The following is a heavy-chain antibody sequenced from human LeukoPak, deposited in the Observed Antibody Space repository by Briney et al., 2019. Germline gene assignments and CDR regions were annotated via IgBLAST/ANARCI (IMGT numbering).Heavy chain of an antibody. Sequence: ASVKVSCKASGYTFTSYGISWVRQAPGQGLEWMGWISAYNGNTNYAQKLQGRVTMTTDTSTSTAYMEPRSLRSDDTAVYYCARDYPADSSGYYYGKYYYGMDVWGQGTTVTVSS. V-gene: IGHV1-18*01. CDR2: ISAYNGNT. CDR3: ARDYPADSSGYYYGKYYYGMDV. CDR1: GYTFTSYG. J-gene: IGHJ6*02. D-gene: IGHD3-22*01.